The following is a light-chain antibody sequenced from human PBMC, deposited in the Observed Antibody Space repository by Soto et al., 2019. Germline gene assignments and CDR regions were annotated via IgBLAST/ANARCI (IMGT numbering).Light chain of an antibody. CDR1: QDISNW. Sequence: DIQMTQSPSSVSASVGDRVTITCRASQDISNWLAWYQQKPGKAPKLLIYAASSLQSGVPSRFSGSRSGTDFTLTNSSLQPEDFATYFCQQAHSFPITFGQGTRLEIK. V-gene: IGKV1-12*01. CDR3: QQAHSFPIT. J-gene: IGKJ5*01. CDR2: AAS.